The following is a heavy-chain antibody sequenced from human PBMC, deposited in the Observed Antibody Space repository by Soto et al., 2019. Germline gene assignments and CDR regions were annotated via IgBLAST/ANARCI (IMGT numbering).Heavy chain of an antibody. Sequence: VQVVESGGGLVQPGGSLRLSCSVSGFTFSAFWMSWFRQAPGKGLQWVANINHGGSETHYVDSVKGRFTISRDNAKNSLSLQMNSLRAEDTAVYFCARDRYYDRYWGQGTLVTVSS. CDR1: GFTFSAFW. V-gene: IGHV3-7*01. CDR3: ARDRYYDRY. D-gene: IGHD3-22*01. CDR2: INHGGSET. J-gene: IGHJ4*02.